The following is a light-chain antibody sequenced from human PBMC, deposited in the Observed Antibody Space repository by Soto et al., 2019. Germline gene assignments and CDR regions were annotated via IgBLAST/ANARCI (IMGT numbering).Light chain of an antibody. CDR3: QHSSTYPLT. Sequence: DIQMTQSPSSLSASVGDRITITCRASQSIKKYLNWYQQKSGEAPRLLIYGAVTLQSGVPLRFSGGGSGTDFTLTISSLQPEDFATYYCQHSSTYPLTFGGGTKVEIK. V-gene: IGKV1-39*01. J-gene: IGKJ4*01. CDR1: QSIKKY. CDR2: GAV.